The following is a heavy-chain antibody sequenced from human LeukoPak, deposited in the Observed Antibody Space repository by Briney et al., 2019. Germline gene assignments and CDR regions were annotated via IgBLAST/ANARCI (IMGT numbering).Heavy chain of an antibody. J-gene: IGHJ5*02. CDR3: VGLTAASCRWFGP. Sequence: GGSLRLSCVASGFTFSDYYMGWIRQAPGKGLEWVSYISGTSINMYNADSVKGRFTISRDNAKNSLYLQMNSLRAEDTAVYYCVGLTAASCRWFGPWGQGTLVTVSS. CDR2: ISGTSINM. V-gene: IGHV3-11*01. CDR1: GFTFSDYY. D-gene: IGHD2-2*01.